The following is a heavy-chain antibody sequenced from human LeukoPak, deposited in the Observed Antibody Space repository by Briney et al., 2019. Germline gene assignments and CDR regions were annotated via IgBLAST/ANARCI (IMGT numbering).Heavy chain of an antibody. J-gene: IGHJ6*02. D-gene: IGHD2-2*01. Sequence: SETLSLTCTVFGVSVTTSGYYGAWIRQPPGRGLEWIGSISYSGITYYKPSLRGRVTISGDTAKNQFSLKLSSVTAADTAVYYCARHNDYASLMDVWGQGATVTVSS. V-gene: IGHV4-39*01. CDR1: GVSVTTSGYY. CDR3: ARHNDYASLMDV. CDR2: ISYSGIT.